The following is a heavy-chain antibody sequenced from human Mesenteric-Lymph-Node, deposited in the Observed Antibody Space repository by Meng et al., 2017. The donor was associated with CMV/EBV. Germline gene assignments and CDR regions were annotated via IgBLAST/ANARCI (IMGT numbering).Heavy chain of an antibody. CDR3: ARGGIAAADYYYYYGMDV. D-gene: IGHD6-13*01. CDR2: ISYDGSNK. V-gene: IGHV3-30-3*01. CDR1: GLTFGSYW. J-gene: IGHJ6*02. Sequence: GESLKISCEVSGLTFGSYWMSWVRQAPGRGLEWVAVISYDGSNKYYADSVKGRFTISRDNSKNTLYLQMNSLRAEDTAVYYCARGGIAAADYYYYYGMDVWGQGTTVTVSS.